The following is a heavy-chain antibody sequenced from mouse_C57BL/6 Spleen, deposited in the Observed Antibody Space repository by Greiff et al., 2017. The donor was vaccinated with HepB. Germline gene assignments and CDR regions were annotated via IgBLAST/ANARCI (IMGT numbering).Heavy chain of an antibody. CDR2: ISDGGSYT. D-gene: IGHD2-4*01. V-gene: IGHV5-4*01. Sequence: DVHLVESGGGLVKPGGSLKLSCAASGFTFSSYAMSWVRQTPEKRLEWVATISDGGSYTYYPDNVKGRFTISRDNAKNNLYLQMSHLKSEDTAMYYCASYDYAFDYWGQGTTLTVSS. CDR3: ASYDYAFDY. CDR1: GFTFSSYA. J-gene: IGHJ2*01.